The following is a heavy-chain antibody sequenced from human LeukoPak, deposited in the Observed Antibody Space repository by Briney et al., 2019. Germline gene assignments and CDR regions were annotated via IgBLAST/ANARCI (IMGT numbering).Heavy chain of an antibody. D-gene: IGHD3-10*01. CDR3: AKDGVLLWFGEFEYYFDY. V-gene: IGHV3-23*01. Sequence: PGGSLRLSCAASGFTFSSYAMSWVRQAPGKGLEWVSAISGSGGSTYCADSVKGRFTISRDNSKNTLYLQMNSLRAEDTAVYYCAKDGVLLWFGEFEYYFDYWGQGTLVTVSS. CDR1: GFTFSSYA. CDR2: ISGSGGST. J-gene: IGHJ4*02.